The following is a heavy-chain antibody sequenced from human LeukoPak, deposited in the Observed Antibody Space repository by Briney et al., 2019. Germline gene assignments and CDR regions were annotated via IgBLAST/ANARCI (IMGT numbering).Heavy chain of an antibody. Sequence: PGGSLRLSCAASGFTFSSYTMSWVRQAPGKGLEWVSTITTSDGNTYYADSVKGRFTISRDNSKNTLYLQMNSLRAEDTAVYYCAKDPIVGATTSDYFDYWGQGTLVTVSS. CDR1: GFTFSSYT. CDR3: AKDPIVGATTSDYFDY. CDR2: ITTSDGNT. V-gene: IGHV3-23*01. J-gene: IGHJ4*02. D-gene: IGHD1-26*01.